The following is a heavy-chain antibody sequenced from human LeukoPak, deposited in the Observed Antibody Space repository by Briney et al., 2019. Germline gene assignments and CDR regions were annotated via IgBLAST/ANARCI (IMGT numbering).Heavy chain of an antibody. V-gene: IGHV4-59*01. J-gene: IGHJ4*02. CDR2: ISYSGST. CDR3: ARLNDCTNGVCFYYFDF. CDR1: GDSISGYY. D-gene: IGHD2-8*01. Sequence: SETLSLTCTVSGDSISGYYWSWIRQPPGKRLEWIGSISYSGSTNYNPSLKSRVTISVDTFKNQFSLKLTSVTAADTAVYYCARLNDCTNGVCFYYFDFWGQGTLVTVSS.